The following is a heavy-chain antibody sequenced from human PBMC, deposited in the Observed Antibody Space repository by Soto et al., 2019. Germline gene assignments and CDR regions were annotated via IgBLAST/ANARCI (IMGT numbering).Heavy chain of an antibody. D-gene: IGHD3-16*01. Sequence: QVQLVQSGAEVKKPWSSVKVSCKASGGTFSSYAISWVRQAPGQGLEWMGGIIPIFGTANYAQKFQCRVTITADKSTSTAYMELSSLRRDDTAVYYCASVWVWQKLHLTTRNYYYYGMDVWGQGTTVTVSS. CDR2: IIPIFGTA. V-gene: IGHV1-69*06. CDR1: GGTFSSYA. CDR3: ASVWVWQKLHLTTRNYYYYGMDV. J-gene: IGHJ6*02.